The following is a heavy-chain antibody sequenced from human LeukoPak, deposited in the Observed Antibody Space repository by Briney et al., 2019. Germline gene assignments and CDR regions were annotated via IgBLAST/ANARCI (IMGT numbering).Heavy chain of an antibody. V-gene: IGHV3-30*02. D-gene: IGHD3-3*01. CDR3: AKEVLRFSHYMDV. CDR1: GFTFSSYG. Sequence: PGGSLRLSCAASGFTFSSYGMHWVRQAPGKGLEWVAFIRYDGSNKYYADSVKGRFTISRDNSKNTLYLQMNSLRAEDTAVYYCAKEVLRFSHYMDVWGKGTTVTVSS. CDR2: IRYDGSNK. J-gene: IGHJ6*03.